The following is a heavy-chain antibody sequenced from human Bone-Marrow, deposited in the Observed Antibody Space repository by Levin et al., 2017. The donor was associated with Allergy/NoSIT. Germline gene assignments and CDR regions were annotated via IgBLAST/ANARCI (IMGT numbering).Heavy chain of an antibody. J-gene: IGHJ2*01. D-gene: IGHD2-8*02. CDR3: ARGGYCTGGSCYWYFDL. CDR2: MNPISGNT. Sequence: GESLKISCKASGYTFTSYDINWVRQAPGQGLEWMGWMNPISGNTDYAQKFQGRVTMTRDTSISTAYMELSSLRSEDTAVYYCARGGYCTGGSCYWYFDLWGRGTLVTVSS. CDR1: GYTFTSYD. V-gene: IGHV1-8*01.